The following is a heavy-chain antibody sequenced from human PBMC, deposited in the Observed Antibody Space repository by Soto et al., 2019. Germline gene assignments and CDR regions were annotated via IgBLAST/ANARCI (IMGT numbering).Heavy chain of an antibody. D-gene: IGHD1-1*01. CDR3: ATDRYLNAYGTIDN. CDR1: GFSFSSYA. J-gene: IGHJ4*02. V-gene: IGHV3-23*01. CDR2: ISSSGGTT. Sequence: EVQLLESGGGLVQPGGSLRLSCAASGFSFSSYAMNWVRQAPGKGLEWVSGISSSGGTTDYADSVRGRVTISRDNSKNTLYLQVSSLRAEDTAVYYCATDRYLNAYGTIDNWGQGTLVTVSS.